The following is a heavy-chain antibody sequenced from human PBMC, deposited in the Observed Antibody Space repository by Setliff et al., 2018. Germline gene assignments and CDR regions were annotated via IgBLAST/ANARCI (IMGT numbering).Heavy chain of an antibody. J-gene: IGHJ6*03. D-gene: IGHD3-16*02. Sequence: ASVKVSCKASGYTFTGYYMHWVRQAPGQGLEWMGRINPNSGGTNYAQKFQGRVTMTRXXXISTAYMELSRLRSDDTAVYYCARVKAPALYYYMDVWGKGTTVTVSS. V-gene: IGHV1-2*06. CDR3: ARVKAPALYYYMDV. CDR2: INPNSGGT. CDR1: GYTFTGYY.